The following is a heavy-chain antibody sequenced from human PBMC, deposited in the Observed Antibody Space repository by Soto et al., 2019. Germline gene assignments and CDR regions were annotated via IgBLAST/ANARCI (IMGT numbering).Heavy chain of an antibody. CDR3: ARSRTTYYDILTVDSYYYYGMDV. J-gene: IGHJ6*02. V-gene: IGHV1-69*13. D-gene: IGHD3-9*01. CDR1: GGTFGSYA. CDR2: IIPIFGTA. Sequence: VASVKVSCKASGGTFGSYASRWVRQAPGQGLEWMGGIIPIFGTANYAQKFQGRVTITADESTSTAYMELSSLRSEDTAVYYCARSRTTYYDILTVDSYYYYGMDVWGQGTTVTVSS.